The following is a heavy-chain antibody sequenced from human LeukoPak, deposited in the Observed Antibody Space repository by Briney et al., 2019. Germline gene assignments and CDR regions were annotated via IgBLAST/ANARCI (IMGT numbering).Heavy chain of an antibody. Sequence: PSETLSLTRAVYGGSFSGYYWSWIRQPPGKGLEWIGEINHSGSTNYNPSLKSRVTISVDTSKNQFSLKLSSVTAADTAVYYCARHPYYYDSSGQKYYFDYWGQGTLVTVSS. V-gene: IGHV4-34*01. CDR2: INHSGST. D-gene: IGHD3-22*01. CDR3: ARHPYYYDSSGQKYYFDY. J-gene: IGHJ4*02. CDR1: GGSFSGYY.